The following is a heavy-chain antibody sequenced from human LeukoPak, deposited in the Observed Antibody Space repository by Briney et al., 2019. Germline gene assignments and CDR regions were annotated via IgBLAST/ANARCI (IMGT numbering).Heavy chain of an antibody. CDR3: AREGLVAADAFDI. CDR2: INPSGGGT. D-gene: IGHD2-2*01. CDR1: GYTFTGYY. J-gene: IGHJ3*02. V-gene: IGHV1-46*01. Sequence: ASVKVSCKASGYTFTGYYMRWVRQAPGQGLEWMGIINPSGGGTSYAQKFQGRVTMTRDTSTSTVYMELSSLRSEDTAVYHCAREGLVAADAFDIWGQGTMVTVSS.